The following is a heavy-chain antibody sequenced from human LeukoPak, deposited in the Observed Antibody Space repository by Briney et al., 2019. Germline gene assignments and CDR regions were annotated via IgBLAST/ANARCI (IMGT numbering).Heavy chain of an antibody. CDR2: INHSGST. Sequence: SETLSLTCAVYGGSFSGYYWSWIRQPPGKGLEWIGEINHSGSTNYNPSLKSRVTISVDTSKNQFSLKLSSVTAADTAVYYCARVRVIAVAGAESWGQGILVTVSS. J-gene: IGHJ5*02. V-gene: IGHV4-34*01. CDR3: ARVRVIAVAGAES. D-gene: IGHD6-19*01. CDR1: GGSFSGYY.